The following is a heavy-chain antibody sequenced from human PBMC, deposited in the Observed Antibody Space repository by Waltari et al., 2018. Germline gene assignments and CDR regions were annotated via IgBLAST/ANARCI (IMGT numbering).Heavy chain of an antibody. D-gene: IGHD4-17*01. CDR3: VKEMIYGDYPDF. CDR1: GFTFGSFA. Sequence: EVQLLESGGGLVEPGGSLRLSCAASGFTFGSFAMTGVRQAPGKGLEGGATISNTGGALFYAASVKGRFTVSRDFSKKTVALQLTSLRADDTALYYCVKEMIYGDYPDFWGQGTLVTVSS. CDR2: ISNTGGAL. V-gene: IGHV3-23*01. J-gene: IGHJ1*01.